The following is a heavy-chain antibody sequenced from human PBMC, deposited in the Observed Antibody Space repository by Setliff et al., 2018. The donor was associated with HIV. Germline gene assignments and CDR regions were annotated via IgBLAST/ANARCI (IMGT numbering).Heavy chain of an antibody. D-gene: IGHD6-13*01. CDR1: GGSISSGGYY. CDR2: MYYSGNT. V-gene: IGHV4-61*08. Sequence: SETLSLTCTVSGGSISSGGYYWSWIRQHPGKGLEFIGYMYYSGNTNYNPSLKSRVTMSVDTSNNQVSLKLTSASAADTAVYYCARRYSSSWYFDYWGRGTLVTVSS. J-gene: IGHJ4*02. CDR3: ARRYSSSWYFDY.